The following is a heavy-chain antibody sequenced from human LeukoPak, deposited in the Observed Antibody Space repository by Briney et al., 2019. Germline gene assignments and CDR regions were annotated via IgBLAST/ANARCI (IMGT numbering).Heavy chain of an antibody. CDR3: ARDPYGSGSYYYYFDY. J-gene: IGHJ4*02. CDR1: GGSISSYY. Sequence: PSETLSLTCTVSGGSISSYYWSWIRQPPGKGLEWIGYIYTSGSTNYNPSLKSRVTISVDTSKNQFSLQLNSVTPEDTAVYYCARDPYGSGSYYYYFDYWGQGTLVTVSS. CDR2: IYTSGST. V-gene: IGHV4-4*09. D-gene: IGHD3-10*01.